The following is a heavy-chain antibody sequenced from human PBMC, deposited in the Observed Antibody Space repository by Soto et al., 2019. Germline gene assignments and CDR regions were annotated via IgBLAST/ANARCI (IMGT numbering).Heavy chain of an antibody. V-gene: IGHV3-15*01. D-gene: IGHD3-22*01. J-gene: IGHJ4*02. Sequence: EVQLLESGGGLVQPGGSLRLSCAASGFTFSNAWMSWVRQAPGKGLEWVGRIKSKTDGGTTDYAAPVKGRFTISRDDSKNTLYLQMNSLKTEDTAVYYCTTGGRGVGKYYYDSSGYYSSFPFDYWGQGTLVTVSS. CDR2: IKSKTDGGTT. CDR1: GFTFSNAW. CDR3: TTGGRGVGKYYYDSSGYYSSFPFDY.